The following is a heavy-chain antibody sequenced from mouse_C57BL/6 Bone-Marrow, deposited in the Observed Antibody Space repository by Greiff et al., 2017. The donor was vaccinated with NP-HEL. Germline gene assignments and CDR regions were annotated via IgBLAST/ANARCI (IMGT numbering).Heavy chain of an antibody. Sequence: QVQLQQPGAELVKPGASVKLSCKASGYTFTSYWMHWVKQRPGQGLEWIGMIHPNSGSTNYNEKFKSKATLTVDKSSSTAYMQLSSLTSEDSAVYYCARCGDDGWFAYWGQGTLVTVSA. CDR1: GYTFTSYW. V-gene: IGHV1-64*01. CDR3: ARCGDDGWFAY. J-gene: IGHJ3*01. D-gene: IGHD2-2*01. CDR2: IHPNSGST.